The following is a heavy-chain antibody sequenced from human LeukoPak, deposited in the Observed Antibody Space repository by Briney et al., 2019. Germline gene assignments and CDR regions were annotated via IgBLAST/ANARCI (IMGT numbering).Heavy chain of an antibody. Sequence: PGGSLRLSCAASGFTFSSYSMNWVRQAPGKGLEWVSSISSSSSYIYYADSVKGRFTISRDNAKNSLYLQMNSLRAEDTALYHCARSKSRKSSSWYGDYGMDVWGQGTTVTVSS. J-gene: IGHJ6*02. CDR1: GFTFSSYS. D-gene: IGHD6-13*01. CDR2: ISSSSSYI. CDR3: ARSKSRKSSSWYGDYGMDV. V-gene: IGHV3-21*04.